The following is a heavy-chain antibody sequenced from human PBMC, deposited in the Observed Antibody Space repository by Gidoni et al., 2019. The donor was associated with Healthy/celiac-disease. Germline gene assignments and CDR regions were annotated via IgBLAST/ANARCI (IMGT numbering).Heavy chain of an antibody. J-gene: IGHJ4*02. CDR1: GFTFSSYA. Sequence: EVQLVESGGGLVQPGGSLRLSCAASGFTFSSYAMSWVRQAQGKGLECVSAISGSGGSTYYADSVKGRFTISRDNSKNTLYLQMNSLRAEDTAVYYCAKAEYYYDSSGYLGYWGQGTLVTVSS. V-gene: IGHV3-23*04. D-gene: IGHD3-22*01. CDR2: ISGSGGST. CDR3: AKAEYYYDSSGYLGY.